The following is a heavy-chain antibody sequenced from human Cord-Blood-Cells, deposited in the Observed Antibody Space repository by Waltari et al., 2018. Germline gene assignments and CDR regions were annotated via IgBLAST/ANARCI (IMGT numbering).Heavy chain of an antibody. Sequence: QLQLQESGPGLVKPSETLSLTCTVSGGSISSSSYYWGWIRQPPGKGLEWIGSIYYSGSTVCNPYLKSRVIISVDTSKNQFSLKRSSVTAADTAVYYSAGLNRGSGGYDGGDDFDYWGQGTLVTVSS. CDR1: GGSISSSSYY. CDR2: IYYSGST. CDR3: AGLNRGSGGYDGGDDFDY. J-gene: IGHJ4*02. D-gene: IGHD3-10*01. V-gene: IGHV4-39*01.